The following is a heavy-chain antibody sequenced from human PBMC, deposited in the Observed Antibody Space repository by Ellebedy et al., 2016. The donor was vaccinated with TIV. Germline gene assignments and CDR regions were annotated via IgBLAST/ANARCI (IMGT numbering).Heavy chain of an antibody. Sequence: GGSLRLSCGSSGFSFRSYWMTWVRQAPGKGLEWVANINQGGSERHYVDSVKGRFTISRDNAKNSLYLLMNSLSAEDTGVYYCATDGSYGDYRSPTHAFEIWGQGTMVTVSS. V-gene: IGHV3-7*01. CDR3: ATDGSYGDYRSPTHAFEI. D-gene: IGHD4-17*01. J-gene: IGHJ3*02. CDR2: INQGGSER. CDR1: GFSFRSYW.